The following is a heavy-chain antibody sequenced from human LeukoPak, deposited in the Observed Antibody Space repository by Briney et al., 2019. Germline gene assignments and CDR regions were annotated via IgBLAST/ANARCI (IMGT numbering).Heavy chain of an antibody. Sequence: XXXGSXYDSGSTYYNPSLKSRITISVDTSKNQFSLKLSSVTAADTAVYYCARQPCDFWSGYRPYFDYWGQGTLVTVSS. D-gene: IGHD3-3*01. CDR3: ARQPCDFWSGYRPYFDY. CDR2: XYDSGST. V-gene: IGHV4-39*01. J-gene: IGHJ4*02.